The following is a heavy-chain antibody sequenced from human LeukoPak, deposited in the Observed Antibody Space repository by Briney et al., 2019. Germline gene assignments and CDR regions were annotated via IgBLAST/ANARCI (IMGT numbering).Heavy chain of an antibody. CDR3: AKDFHRGGGSSYFDY. CDR1: GFTFSSYA. Sequence: PGGSLRLSCAASGFTFSSYAMSWVRQAPGKGLEWVSAISGSGGSTYYADSVKGRFTISRDNSKNTLYLQMNSLRAEDTAVYYCAKDFHRGGGSSYFDYWGQETLVTVSS. J-gene: IGHJ4*02. CDR2: ISGSGGST. D-gene: IGHD2-15*01. V-gene: IGHV3-23*01.